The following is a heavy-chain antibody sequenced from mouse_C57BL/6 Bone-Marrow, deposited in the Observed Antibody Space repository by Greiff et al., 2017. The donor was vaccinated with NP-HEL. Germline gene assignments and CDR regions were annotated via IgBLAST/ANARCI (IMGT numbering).Heavy chain of an antibody. Sequence: QVQLQQPGTELVKPGTSVKLSCKSSGYTFTSYWMHWVKQRPGQGLEWIGNINPSNGGTNYNEKFKGKATLTSDTSSSTAYMQLSSLTSEDSAIYFCARKGTWERYFDVWGTGTTVTVSS. CDR3: ARKGTWERYFDV. J-gene: IGHJ1*03. D-gene: IGHD4-1*01. CDR1: GYTFTSYW. V-gene: IGHV1-53*01. CDR2: INPSNGGT.